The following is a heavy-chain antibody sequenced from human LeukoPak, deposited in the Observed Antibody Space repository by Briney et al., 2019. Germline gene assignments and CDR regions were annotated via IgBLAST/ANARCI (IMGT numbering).Heavy chain of an antibody. CDR1: GYIFSDNY. Sequence: ASVKVSFKASGYIFSDNYIHWVRQAPGQGLEWMGWINPHSGGTNYAQKFQGRVTMTRDTSITMAYMELSRLRSDDTAVYYCARARAPSRGGNWFDPWGRGTLVTVSS. J-gene: IGHJ5*02. V-gene: IGHV1-2*02. CDR3: ARARAPSRGGNWFDP. CDR2: INPHSGGT. D-gene: IGHD3-10*01.